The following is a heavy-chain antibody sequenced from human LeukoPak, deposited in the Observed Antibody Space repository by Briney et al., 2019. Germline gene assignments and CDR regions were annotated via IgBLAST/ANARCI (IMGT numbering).Heavy chain of an antibody. D-gene: IGHD4-17*01. Sequence: GGSLRLSCAASGFTFSSYSMNWVRQAPGKGLEWVSSISSSSSYIYYADSVKGRFTISRDNAKNSLYLQMNSLRAEDTAVYYCARDRDTVTTGSAFDIWGQGTMVTVSS. V-gene: IGHV3-21*01. CDR3: ARDRDTVTTGSAFDI. J-gene: IGHJ3*02. CDR1: GFTFSSYS. CDR2: ISSSSSYI.